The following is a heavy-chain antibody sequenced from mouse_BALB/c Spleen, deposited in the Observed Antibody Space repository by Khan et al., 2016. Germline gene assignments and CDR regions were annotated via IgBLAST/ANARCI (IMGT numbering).Heavy chain of an antibody. V-gene: IGHV3-1*02. CDR3: ARYYYGGAAGFAY. CDR2: IHYSGST. J-gene: IGHJ3*01. Sequence: VQLQQSGPDLVKPSQSLSLTCTVTGFSITSDYSWHWIRQFPGNKLEWMGYIHYSGSTNYNQYLKSRITLTRDTSKNQFFLQLNSVTTEDTSAFYCARYYYGGAAGFAYWGQGTLVTVSS. D-gene: IGHD1-1*01. CDR1: GFSITSDYS.